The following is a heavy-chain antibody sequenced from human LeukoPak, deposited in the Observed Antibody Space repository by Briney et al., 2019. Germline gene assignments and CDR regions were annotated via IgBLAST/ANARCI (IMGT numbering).Heavy chain of an antibody. V-gene: IGHV3-30*02. D-gene: IGHD3-16*01. CDR3: AKVRWGSDNALDS. CDR1: GFTFSTYG. CDR2: IRYDGRNK. Sequence: GGSLRLSCAASGFTFSTYGMHWVRQAPGKGLEWVAFIRYDGRNKYYADSVKGRFTISRDNSKNTLCLQMNSLRAEDTAVYYCAKVRWGSDNALDSWGQGTLVTGSS. J-gene: IGHJ4*02.